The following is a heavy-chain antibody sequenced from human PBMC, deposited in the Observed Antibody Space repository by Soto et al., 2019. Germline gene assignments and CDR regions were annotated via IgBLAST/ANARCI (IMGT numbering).Heavy chain of an antibody. Sequence: QMQLHESGPGLVKPSETLSLTCNVSGDSIGRFYWSWIRQSAEKGLEWIGRVYSTGGTAYNPALKGRVTISLDRSNNHVSLEMNSVTPADTAVYFCARDLSGTGLDIWGRGTRVTVSS. J-gene: IGHJ6*02. CDR3: ARDLSGTGLDI. CDR2: VYSTGGT. CDR1: GDSIGRFY. D-gene: IGHD1-26*01. V-gene: IGHV4-4*07.